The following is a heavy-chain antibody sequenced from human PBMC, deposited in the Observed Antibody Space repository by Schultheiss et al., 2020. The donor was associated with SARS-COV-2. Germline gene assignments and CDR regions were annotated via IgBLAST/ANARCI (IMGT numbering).Heavy chain of an antibody. J-gene: IGHJ6*03. D-gene: IGHD2-2*01. CDR1: GGSTSGYY. V-gene: IGHV4-59*13. CDR2: IYYSGST. CDR3: ARGAVVVPAATYYYYMDV. Sequence: SETLSLTCSVSGGSTSGYYWAWIRQSPGKRLEWIGYIYYSGSTNYNPSLKSRVTISVDTSKNQFSLKLSSVTAADTAVYYCARGAVVVPAATYYYYMDVWGKGTTVTVSS.